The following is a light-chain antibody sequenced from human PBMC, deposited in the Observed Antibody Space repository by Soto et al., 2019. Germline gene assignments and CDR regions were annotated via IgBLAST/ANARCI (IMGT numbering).Light chain of an antibody. V-gene: IGLV2-23*01. CDR2: EDT. CDR1: SSDVGTYNL. J-gene: IGLJ2*01. CDR3: CSYAGRSTHMV. Sequence: QSVLTQPAAVSGSPGQSITISCTGTSSDVGTYNLVSWYQHHPGNAPKLMIYEDTKRPSGVSTRFSGSKSGNTASLTISGLQAEDEADYYCCSYAGRSTHMVFGGGTKLTVL.